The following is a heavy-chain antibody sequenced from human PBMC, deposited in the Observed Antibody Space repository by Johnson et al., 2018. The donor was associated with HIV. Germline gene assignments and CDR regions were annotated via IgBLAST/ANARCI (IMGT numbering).Heavy chain of an antibody. V-gene: IGHV3-23*04. CDR1: GFTFSSYA. CDR3: AKDRIPSIAAFNRDAFDI. D-gene: IGHD6-6*01. CDR2: ISGSGGST. J-gene: IGHJ3*02. Sequence: QLVESGGGVVQPGRSLRLSCTASGFTFSSYAMSWVRQAPGKGLEWVSAISGSGGSTYYADSVKGRFTISRDTSKNTLYLQMNSLRAEDPAVYYCAKDRIPSIAAFNRDAFDIWGQGTMVTVSS.